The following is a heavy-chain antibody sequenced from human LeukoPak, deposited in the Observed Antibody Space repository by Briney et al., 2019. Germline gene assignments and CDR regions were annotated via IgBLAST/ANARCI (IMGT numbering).Heavy chain of an antibody. J-gene: IGHJ4*02. Sequence: SETLSLTCTVSGGSISSYYWSWLRQPAGKGLEWIGRIYTSGSTNYNPSLKSRVTMSVDTSKNQFSLKLSSVTAADTAVYYCARESGFPDWPRSYYFDYWGQGTLVTVSS. CDR3: ARESGFPDWPRSYYFDY. D-gene: IGHD3/OR15-3a*01. CDR2: IYTSGST. CDR1: GGSISSYY. V-gene: IGHV4-4*07.